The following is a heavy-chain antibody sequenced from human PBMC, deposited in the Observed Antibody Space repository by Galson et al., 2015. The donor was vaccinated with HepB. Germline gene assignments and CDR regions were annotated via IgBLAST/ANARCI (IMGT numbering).Heavy chain of an antibody. J-gene: IGHJ4*02. Sequence: SLRLSCAASGFIFSDHYMDWVRRAPGKGLEWVGRIRNKVNSYTTEYAASVKGRFTISRDDSKNSVYLQMNSLKTEDTAVYYCAKDIRTAALFDNWGQGTLVTVSS. D-gene: IGHD2-2*01. CDR1: GFIFSDHY. V-gene: IGHV3-72*01. CDR3: AKDIRTAALFDN. CDR2: IRNKVNSYTT.